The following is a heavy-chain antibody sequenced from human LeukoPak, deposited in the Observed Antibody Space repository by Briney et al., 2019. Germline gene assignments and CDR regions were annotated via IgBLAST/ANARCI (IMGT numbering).Heavy chain of an antibody. V-gene: IGHV2-5*02. CDR2: IYWDDDK. D-gene: IGHD6-25*01. Sequence: SGPTLVNPTQTLTLTCTFSGFSLSHSGVGVGWIRQPPGKALEWLALIYWDDDKSYSPSLKSRLTITKDTSKNQVVLTMTNMDPVDTATYYCAHRLRSPSQRAATPFDYWGQGTLVTVSS. J-gene: IGHJ4*02. CDR3: AHRLRSPSQRAATPFDY. CDR1: GFSLSHSGVG.